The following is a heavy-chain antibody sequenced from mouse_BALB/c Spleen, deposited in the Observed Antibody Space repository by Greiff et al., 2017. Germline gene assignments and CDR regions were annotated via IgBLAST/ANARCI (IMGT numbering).Heavy chain of an antibody. D-gene: IGHD2-1*01. J-gene: IGHJ4*01. Sequence: VKLQESGAELVRPGSSVKISCKASGYAFSSYWMNWVKQRPGQGLEWIGQIYPGDGDTNYNGKFKGKATLTADKSSSTSYMQLSSLTSEDSAVYFCAISDYYGILRSMDYWGQGTSVTVSS. V-gene: IGHV1-80*01. CDR1: GYAFSSYW. CDR3: AISDYYGILRSMDY. CDR2: IYPGDGDT.